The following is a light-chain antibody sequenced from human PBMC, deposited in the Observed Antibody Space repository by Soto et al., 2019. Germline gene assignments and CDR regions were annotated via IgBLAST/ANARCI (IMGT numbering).Light chain of an antibody. J-gene: IGKJ1*01. CDR3: QQYGGMWT. CDR1: LSVYSS. Sequence: EIVMTQSPATLSVSPGERATLSCRASLSVYSSLAWYQQKPGQAPRLLIYGASTRATGIPARFSGSGSGTEFTLTISSLQSEDFAVYYCQQYGGMWTFGQGTKVEIK. CDR2: GAS. V-gene: IGKV3-15*01.